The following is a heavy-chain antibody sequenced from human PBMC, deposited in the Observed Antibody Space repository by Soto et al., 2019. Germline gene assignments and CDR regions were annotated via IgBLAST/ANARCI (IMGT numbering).Heavy chain of an antibody. D-gene: IGHD2-15*01. V-gene: IGHV3-30*04. J-gene: IGHJ4*02. CDR1: GFTFSAYA. CDR2: ISYDGTYK. CDR3: ARDPRLGMEVVGSFDY. Sequence: QVQLVEAGGGVVQPGRSLRLSCAASGFTFSAYAMHWVRQAPGKGLEWVAFISYDGTYKYYADSVKGRFTISRDNSKNTLFLPMDSLRAEDKAVYDCARDPRLGMEVVGSFDYWGPGTLVSVSS.